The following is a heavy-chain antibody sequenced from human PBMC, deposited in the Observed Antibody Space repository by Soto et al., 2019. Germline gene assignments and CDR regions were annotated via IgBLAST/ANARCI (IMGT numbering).Heavy chain of an antibody. CDR3: ATMNGYFEY. V-gene: IGHV3-23*01. D-gene: IGHD3-22*01. Sequence: ETLSLTCTVSCGSVSSASYYWSWVRQTPGKGLEWVAAITATGDRTYYADSVTGRFTISRDNSKKTHYLQMTSLRAEDTAMYYCATMNGYFEYWGQGTPVTVSS. CDR2: ITATGDRT. CDR1: CGSVSSASYY. J-gene: IGHJ4*02.